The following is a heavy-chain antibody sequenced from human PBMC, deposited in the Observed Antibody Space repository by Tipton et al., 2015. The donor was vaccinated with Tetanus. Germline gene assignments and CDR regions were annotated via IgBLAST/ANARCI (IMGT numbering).Heavy chain of an antibody. V-gene: IGHV1-2*02. CDR3: ARDRGDYIYYGMDV. CDR1: GYTFTGYY. Sequence: LVQSGAELKKPGASLKVSCKASGYTFTGYYMYWVRQAPGQGLEWVGWIDPNSGGTIYAQNFQGRVTMTRETSISTVYMELSRLRSDDTAVYYCARDRGDYIYYGMDVWGPGTTVTVSS. D-gene: IGHD3-22*01. CDR2: IDPNSGGT. J-gene: IGHJ6*02.